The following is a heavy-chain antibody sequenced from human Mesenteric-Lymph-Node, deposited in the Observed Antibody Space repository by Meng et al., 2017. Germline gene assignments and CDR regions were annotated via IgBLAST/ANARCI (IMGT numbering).Heavy chain of an antibody. Sequence: GESLKISCAASGFTFSASSMYWVRQASGKGLEWVVRIRSRADNYATVYAASVKGRFTISRDDSKNTAYLQMNSLKTEDTAAYYCAYSRGGYYYFDYWGQGTLVTVSS. CDR2: IRSRADNYAT. CDR1: GFTFSASS. CDR3: AYSRGGYYYFDY. V-gene: IGHV3-73*01. D-gene: IGHD2-21*01. J-gene: IGHJ4*02.